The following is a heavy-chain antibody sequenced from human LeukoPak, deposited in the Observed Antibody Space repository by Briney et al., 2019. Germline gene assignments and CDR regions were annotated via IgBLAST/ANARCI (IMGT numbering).Heavy chain of an antibody. CDR1: GGSISNYH. J-gene: IGHJ5*02. CDR3: ARKSSRWPWGFDP. Sequence: SETLSVTCTVSGGSISNYHWSWIRQPPGKGLEWIGYIFYSGSTNYNPSLKSRVTMSVDTSKNQFSLKLNSVTAADTAVYYCARKSSRWPWGFDPGGQGTLVTVSS. CDR2: IFYSGST. V-gene: IGHV4-59*01. D-gene: IGHD6-13*01.